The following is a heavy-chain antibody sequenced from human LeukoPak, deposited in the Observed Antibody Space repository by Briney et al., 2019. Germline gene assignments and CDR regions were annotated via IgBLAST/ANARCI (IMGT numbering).Heavy chain of an antibody. Sequence: GGSLRLSCAASGFTFSHHRMHWVRQAPGKGLVWVSHISSDESSTTYADSVKGRFTISRDNRKNTLYLQMNSLRVEDTAMYYCTRNPDGRNWFDPWGQGTLVTVSS. CDR3: TRNPDGRNWFDP. CDR2: ISSDESST. CDR1: GFTFSHHR. V-gene: IGHV3-74*01. J-gene: IGHJ5*02. D-gene: IGHD1-14*01.